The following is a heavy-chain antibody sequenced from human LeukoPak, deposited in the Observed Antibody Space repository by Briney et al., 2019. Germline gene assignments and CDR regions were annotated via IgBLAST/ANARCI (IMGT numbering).Heavy chain of an antibody. CDR2: RTPNSGNT. CDR1: VYTFTSYD. Sequence: GASVNLSFKSSVYTFTSYDINWIRQPTAQGLEWMGCRTPNSGNTAYADTFRVRVTMTRNTPITTAYTELSSLTSEDTAVYYCARGPPKDFGSGSSWFDPWGQGALVTVSS. V-gene: IGHV1-8*01. CDR3: ARGPPKDFGSGSSWFDP. D-gene: IGHD3-10*01. J-gene: IGHJ5*02.